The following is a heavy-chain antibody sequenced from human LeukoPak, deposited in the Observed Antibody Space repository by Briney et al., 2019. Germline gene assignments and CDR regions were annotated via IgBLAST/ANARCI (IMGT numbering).Heavy chain of an antibody. Sequence: GGSLRLSCAASGFTFSTFAMIWVRQPPGKGLEWVSSIFPSGGEIHYADSVRGRFTISRDNSKSTLSLQMNSLRAEDTAVYYCARFGTVTTLRTKSFDYWGQGTLVTVSS. CDR1: GFTFSTFA. CDR2: IFPSGGEI. J-gene: IGHJ4*02. CDR3: ARFGTVTTLRTKSFDY. D-gene: IGHD4-17*01. V-gene: IGHV3-23*01.